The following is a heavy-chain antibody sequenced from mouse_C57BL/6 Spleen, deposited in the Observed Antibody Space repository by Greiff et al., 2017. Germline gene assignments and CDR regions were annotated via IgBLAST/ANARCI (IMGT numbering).Heavy chain of an antibody. CDR1: GYTFTSYW. CDR3: ARERDRGWYFDV. V-gene: IGHV1-55*01. Sequence: QVQLQQPGAELVKPGASVKMSCKASGYTFTSYWLTWVKQRPGQGLEWIGDIYPGSGSTNYNEKFKSKATLTVDTSSSTAYMQRSSLTSEDSAVYYCARERDRGWYFDVWGTGTTVTVSS. CDR2: IYPGSGST. J-gene: IGHJ1*03. D-gene: IGHD3-2*01.